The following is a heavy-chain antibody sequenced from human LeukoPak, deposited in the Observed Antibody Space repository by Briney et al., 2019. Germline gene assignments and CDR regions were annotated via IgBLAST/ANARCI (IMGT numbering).Heavy chain of an antibody. J-gene: IGHJ4*02. CDR1: GGSISSGDYY. V-gene: IGHV4-30-4*01. D-gene: IGHD2-2*01. Sequence: SETLFFICTVSGGSISSGDYYWSWIRQPPGKGLEWVGYIHHSGHTYDNPSLQSRVIISMDKSKNQFSLKLNSVTAADTAVYYCARYCSSTSCPFDYWGQGALVTVSS. CDR3: ARYCSSTSCPFDY. CDR2: IHHSGHT.